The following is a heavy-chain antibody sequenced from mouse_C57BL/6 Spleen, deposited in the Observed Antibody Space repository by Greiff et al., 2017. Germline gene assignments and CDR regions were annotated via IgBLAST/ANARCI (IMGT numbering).Heavy chain of an antibody. CDR2: IYIGNGYT. D-gene: IGHD2-2*01. CDR1: GYTFTSSG. V-gene: IGHV1-58*01. CDR3: ARRGVKHWDFDV. J-gene: IGHJ1*03. Sequence: EVQLHQSGAELVRPGSSVKMSCKTSGYTFTSSGINWVKQRPGQGLEWIGHIYIGNGYTESNEKYKGKATLTSDTSSRTAYMHLSSLTSEDAAIYCCARRGVKHWDFDVWGTGTTVTVSS.